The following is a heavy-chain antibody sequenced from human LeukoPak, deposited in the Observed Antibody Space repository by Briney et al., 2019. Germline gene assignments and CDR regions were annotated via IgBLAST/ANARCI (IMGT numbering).Heavy chain of an antibody. V-gene: IGHV4-34*01. CDR1: GGSFSGYY. J-gene: IGHJ6*02. D-gene: IGHD2-2*02. CDR3: ATTPQKPRYCSSTSCYTDYYGMDV. Sequence: PSETLSLTCAVYGGSFSGYYWSWLRQPPGKGLEWIGEINHSGSTNYNPSLKSRVTISVDTSKNQFSLKLSSVTAADTAVYYCATTPQKPRYCSSTSCYTDYYGMDVWGQGTTVTVSS. CDR2: INHSGST.